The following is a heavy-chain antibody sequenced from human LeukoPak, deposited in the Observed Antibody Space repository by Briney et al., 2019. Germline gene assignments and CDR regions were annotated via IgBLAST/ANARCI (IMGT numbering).Heavy chain of an antibody. CDR1: GYTFTGYY. V-gene: IGHV1-2*02. Sequence: GASVKVSCKASGYTFTGYYMHWVRQAPGQGLEWMGWVNPNSGGTNYAQKFQGRVTMTRDTSISTAYMELSRLISDDTVVYYCARDRAYCGGDCYWGDYWGQGTLVTVSS. J-gene: IGHJ4*02. CDR3: ARDRAYCGGDCYWGDY. CDR2: VNPNSGGT. D-gene: IGHD2-21*01.